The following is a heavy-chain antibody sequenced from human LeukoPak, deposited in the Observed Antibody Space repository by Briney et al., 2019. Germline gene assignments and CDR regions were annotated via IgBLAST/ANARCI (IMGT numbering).Heavy chain of an antibody. CDR2: IYTSGST. CDR1: GGSISSYY. J-gene: IGHJ4*02. V-gene: IGHV4-4*07. CDR3: ARDKKRGIAAAGTFDY. Sequence: SETLSLTCTVSGGSISSYYWRWIRQPAGKGLEWIGRIYTSGSTNYNPSLKSRVTMSVDTSKNQFSLKLSSVTAADTAVYYCARDKKRGIAAAGTFDYWGQGTLVTVSS. D-gene: IGHD6-13*01.